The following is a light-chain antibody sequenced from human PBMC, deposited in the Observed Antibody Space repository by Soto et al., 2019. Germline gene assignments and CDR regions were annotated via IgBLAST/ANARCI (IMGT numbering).Light chain of an antibody. CDR1: GSNVGGYNF. V-gene: IGLV2-14*01. J-gene: IGLJ2*01. Sequence: QSALTQPASVSGSPGKSIPISCPGTGSNVGGYNFVSWYQQHPGKPPNLIIYEVTDRPSGVSNRFSGSKSGSTASLTISGLQAEDEADYYCSSYTRRNTLAFGGGTKVTVL. CDR2: EVT. CDR3: SSYTRRNTLA.